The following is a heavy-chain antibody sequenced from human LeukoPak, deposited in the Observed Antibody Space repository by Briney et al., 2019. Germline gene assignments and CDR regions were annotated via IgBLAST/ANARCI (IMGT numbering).Heavy chain of an antibody. Sequence: GRSLRLSCAASGFPFSIYDMHWVRQATGKGLEWVSAIGTSGATYYPDYVKGRFTISREDAKNSLYLQMNSLRAGDTAVYYCAGRRPGFPLEYWGRGTLVTVS. CDR1: GFPFSIYD. CDR3: AGRRPGFPLEY. V-gene: IGHV3-13*04. J-gene: IGHJ4*01. CDR2: IGTSGAT. D-gene: IGHD2-21*01.